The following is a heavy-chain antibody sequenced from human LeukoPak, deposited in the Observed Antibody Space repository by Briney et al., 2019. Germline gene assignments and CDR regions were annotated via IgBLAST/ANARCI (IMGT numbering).Heavy chain of an antibody. V-gene: IGHV4-38-2*01. CDR3: ARQSKMITIFGVVPWGWFDP. CDR1: GYSISSGYY. J-gene: IGHJ5*02. D-gene: IGHD3-3*01. Sequence: SETLSLTCAVSGYSISSGYYWGWIRQPSGKGLEWIGSIYHSGSTYYNPSLKSRVTISVDTSKNQFSLKLSSVTAADTAVYYCARQSKMITIFGVVPWGWFDPWGQGTLVTVSS. CDR2: IYHSGST.